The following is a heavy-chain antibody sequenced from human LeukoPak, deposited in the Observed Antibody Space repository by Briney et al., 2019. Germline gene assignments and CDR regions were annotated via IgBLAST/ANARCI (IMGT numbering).Heavy chain of an antibody. CDR1: GYTFTSYD. D-gene: IGHD3-10*01. CDR3: ARDQIWFGSGVDY. V-gene: IGHV1-8*01. J-gene: IGHJ4*02. Sequence: ASVKVSCKASGYTFTSYDINWARQAPGQGLEWMGWMNPNSGNTGYAQKFQGRVTMTRNTSISTAYMELSSLRAEDTAVYYCARDQIWFGSGVDYWGQGTLVTVSS. CDR2: MNPNSGNT.